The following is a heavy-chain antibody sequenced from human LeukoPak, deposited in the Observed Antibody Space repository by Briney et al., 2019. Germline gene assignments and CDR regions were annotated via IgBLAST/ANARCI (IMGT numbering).Heavy chain of an antibody. D-gene: IGHD4-17*01. J-gene: IGHJ3*02. CDR1: GGSISSGDYY. CDR3: ARDPGTIHAFDI. V-gene: IGHV4-30-4*01. Sequence: KPSETLSLTWTVSGGSISSGDYYWSWIRQPPGKGLEWIGYIYYSGSTYYNPSLKSRVTISVDTSKNQFSLKLSSVTAADTAVYYCARDPGTIHAFDIWGQGTMVTVSS. CDR2: IYYSGST.